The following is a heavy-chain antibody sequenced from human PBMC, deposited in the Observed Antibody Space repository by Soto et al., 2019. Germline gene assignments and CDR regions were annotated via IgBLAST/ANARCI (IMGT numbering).Heavy chain of an antibody. CDR2: VNHSGTT. J-gene: IGHJ4*02. D-gene: IGHD2-2*01. Sequence: QVQLQQWGAGLLKPSETLSLTCAVYGGSFSGYYWTWIRQSPEKGLEWIGEVNHSGTTYYNPSLKTRVTISVHTPTNQFSLKMISVTAADTAVYYCARGIGYCSSINCYSSRRLRFDSWGQGTLVTVSS. V-gene: IGHV4-34*01. CDR3: ARGIGYCSSINCYSSRRLRFDS. CDR1: GGSFSGYY.